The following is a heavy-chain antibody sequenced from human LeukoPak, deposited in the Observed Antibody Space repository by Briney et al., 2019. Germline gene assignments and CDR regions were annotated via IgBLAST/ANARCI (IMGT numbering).Heavy chain of an antibody. D-gene: IGHD4-17*01. V-gene: IGHV4-34*01. CDR2: INHSGST. CDR1: GGSFSGYY. Sequence: SETLSLTCAVYGGSFSGYYWSWIRQPPGKGLEWIGEINHSGSTNYNPSLKSRVTISVDTSKNQFSLKLSSVTAADMAVYYCARITVTTCHYYYGMDVWGQGTTVTVSS. CDR3: ARITVTTCHYYYGMDV. J-gene: IGHJ6*02.